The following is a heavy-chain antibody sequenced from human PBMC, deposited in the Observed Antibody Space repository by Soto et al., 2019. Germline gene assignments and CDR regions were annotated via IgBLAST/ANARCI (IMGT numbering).Heavy chain of an antibody. J-gene: IGHJ6*02. Sequence: GESLKISCQGSGYSFSNYWIAWVRQMPGKGLEWMGNIYPADSDTRYSPSFQGQVTISADKYISTAYLQWRSLKASDTAMYYCSKQFHDNSGGGYQYYGLDVWGLGTTVTVSS. CDR1: GYSFSNYW. CDR3: SKQFHDNSGGGYQYYGLDV. V-gene: IGHV5-51*01. CDR2: IYPADSDT. D-gene: IGHD2-15*01.